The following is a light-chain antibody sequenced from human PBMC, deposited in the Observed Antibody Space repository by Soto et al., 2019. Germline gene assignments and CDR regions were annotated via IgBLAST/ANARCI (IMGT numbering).Light chain of an antibody. CDR2: DVN. V-gene: IGLV2-8*01. J-gene: IGLJ2*01. CDR3: NSYGGTNNYVV. Sequence: QSALTQPPSASGSPGQSVIISCTGTSSDVGGYNYVSWYRQHPGKAPQLIIYDVNKRPSGVPDRFSGSKSGNTASLTVSGLQAEDEADYFCNSYGGTNNYVVFGGGTQLTVL. CDR1: SSDVGGYNY.